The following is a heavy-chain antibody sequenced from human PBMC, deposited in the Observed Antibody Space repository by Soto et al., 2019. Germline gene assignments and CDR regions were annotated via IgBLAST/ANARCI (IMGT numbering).Heavy chain of an antibody. Sequence: GESLKISCKGSGYSFTSYWIGWVRQMPGKGLEWMGIIYPGDSDTRYSPSFQGQVTISADKSISTAYLQWSSLKASDTAMYYCARHARSGQTMNLFDPWGQGSLVTVSS. CDR3: ARHARSGQTMNLFDP. J-gene: IGHJ5*02. V-gene: IGHV5-51*01. CDR1: GYSFTSYW. CDR2: IYPGDSDT. D-gene: IGHD1-1*01.